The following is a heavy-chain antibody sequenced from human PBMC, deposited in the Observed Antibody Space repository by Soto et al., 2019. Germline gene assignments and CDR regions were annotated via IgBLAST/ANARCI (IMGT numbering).Heavy chain of an antibody. CDR2: INAGNGNT. D-gene: IGHD5-12*01. CDR1: GYTFTSYT. V-gene: IGHV1-3*01. CDR3: ARGYSAYLSY. Sequence: ASVKVSCKASGYTFTSYTIHWVRQAPGQSLEWMGWINAGNGNTKYSQKFQDRVTITKDTFASTAYMELSSLRSEDTDVYYCARGYSAYLSYWGQGTLVNVSS. J-gene: IGHJ4*02.